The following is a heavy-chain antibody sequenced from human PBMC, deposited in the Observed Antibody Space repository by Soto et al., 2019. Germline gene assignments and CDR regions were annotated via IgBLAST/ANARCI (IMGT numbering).Heavy chain of an antibody. CDR2: ISAYNGNT. V-gene: IGHV1-18*04. Sequence: ASVKVSCKASGYTFTSYGISWVRQAPGQGLEWMGWISAYNGNTNYAQKLRGRVTMTTDTSTSTAYMELRSLRSDDTAVYYCASLRLDTAMVDYYYYGMDVWGQGTTVTVSS. CDR3: ASLRLDTAMVDYYYYGMDV. J-gene: IGHJ6*02. D-gene: IGHD5-18*01. CDR1: GYTFTSYG.